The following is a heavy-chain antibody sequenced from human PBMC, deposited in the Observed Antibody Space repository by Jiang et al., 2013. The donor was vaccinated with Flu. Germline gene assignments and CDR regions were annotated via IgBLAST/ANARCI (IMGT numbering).Heavy chain of an antibody. CDR2: IIPILGIA. Sequence: GTFSSYTISWVRQAPGQGLEWMGRIIPILGIANYAQKFQGRVTITADKSTSTAYMELSSLRSEDTAVYYCARAFVVVPAANEVPYYYYYYGMDVWGQGTTVTVSS. V-gene: IGHV1-69*02. J-gene: IGHJ6*02. CDR3: ARAFVVVPAANEVPYYYYYYGMDV. CDR1: GTFSSYT. D-gene: IGHD2-2*01.